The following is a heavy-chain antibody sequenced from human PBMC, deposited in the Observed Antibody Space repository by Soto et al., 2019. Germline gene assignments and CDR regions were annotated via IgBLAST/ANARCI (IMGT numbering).Heavy chain of an antibody. CDR2: IIPIFGTA. CDR3: AGKPSYYGSGSYFTY. J-gene: IGHJ4*02. Sequence: SVKVSCKASGGTFSSYAISWVRQAPGQGLEWMGGIIPIFGTANYAQKFQGRVTITADESTSTAYMELSSLRSEDTAVYYCAGKPSYYGSGSYFTYWGQGALVTVSS. D-gene: IGHD3-10*01. V-gene: IGHV1-69*13. CDR1: GGTFSSYA.